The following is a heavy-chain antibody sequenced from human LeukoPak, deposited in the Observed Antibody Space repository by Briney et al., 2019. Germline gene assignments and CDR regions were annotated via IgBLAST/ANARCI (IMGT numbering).Heavy chain of an antibody. CDR2: ISWNSGTI. CDR3: AKDSSNYYYGMDV. V-gene: IGHV3-9*01. J-gene: IGHJ6*02. CDR1: GFTFDDYA. Sequence: PGGSLRLSCASSGFTFDDYAMHWVRQAPGKGLEWVSGISWNSGTIAYADSVKGRFTISRDNAKNSLYLQMNSLRAEDTALYYCAKDSSNYYYGMDVWGQGTTVTVSS.